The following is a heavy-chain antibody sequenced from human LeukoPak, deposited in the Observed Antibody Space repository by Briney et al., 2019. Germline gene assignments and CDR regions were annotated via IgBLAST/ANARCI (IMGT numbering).Heavy chain of an antibody. CDR2: IYAGGST. CDR3: ARPTYSGSYYWFDY. Sequence: GGSLRLSCAGSGFIVHDNHMNWVRQAPGKGLEWVSVIYAGGSTYYADSVRGRFTISRDNSKNTLYLQMNGLRAEDTAVYYCARPTYSGSYYWFDYWGQGTLVTVSS. D-gene: IGHD1-26*01. J-gene: IGHJ4*02. V-gene: IGHV3-66*04. CDR1: GFIVHDNH.